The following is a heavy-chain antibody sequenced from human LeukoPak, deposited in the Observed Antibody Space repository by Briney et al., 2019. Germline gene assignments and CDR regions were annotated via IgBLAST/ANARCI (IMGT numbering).Heavy chain of an antibody. CDR3: ARGAYSSSWYMAFDI. D-gene: IGHD6-13*01. CDR2: MNPNSGNT. Sequence: ASVKVSCKASGYTFTSYDINWVRQATGQGPEWMGWMNPNSGNTGYAQKFQGRVTITRNTSISTAYMELSSLRSEDTAVYYCARGAYSSSWYMAFDIWGQGTMVTVSS. CDR1: GYTFTSYD. V-gene: IGHV1-8*03. J-gene: IGHJ3*02.